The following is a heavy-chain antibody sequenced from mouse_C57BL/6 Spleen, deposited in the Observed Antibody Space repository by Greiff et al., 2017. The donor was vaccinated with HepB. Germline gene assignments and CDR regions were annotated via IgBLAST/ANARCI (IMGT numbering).Heavy chain of an antibody. J-gene: IGHJ2*01. CDR3: ARLYASSYLYYFDY. Sequence: DVKLVESGGGLVKPGGSLKLSCAASGFTFSSYTMSWVRQTPEKRLEWVATISGCGGNTYYPDSVKGRFTISRDNAKNTLYLQMSSLRSEDTALYSCARLYASSYLYYFDYWGQGPTLTVSS. CDR1: GFTFSSYT. D-gene: IGHD1-1*01. CDR2: ISGCGGNT. V-gene: IGHV5-9*01.